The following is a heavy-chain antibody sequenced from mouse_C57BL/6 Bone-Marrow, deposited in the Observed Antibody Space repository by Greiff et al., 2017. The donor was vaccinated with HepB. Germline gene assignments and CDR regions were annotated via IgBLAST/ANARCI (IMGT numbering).Heavy chain of an antibody. CDR2: ISSGSSTI. J-gene: IGHJ2*01. D-gene: IGHD4-1*01. Sequence: EVKLMESGGGLVKPGGSLKLSCAASGFTFSDYGMHWVRQAPEKGLEWVAYISSGSSTIYYADTVKGRFTISRDNAKNTLFLQMTSLRSEDTAMYYCARGKLTGAYFDYWGQGTTLTVSS. CDR3: ARGKLTGAYFDY. V-gene: IGHV5-17*01. CDR1: GFTFSDYG.